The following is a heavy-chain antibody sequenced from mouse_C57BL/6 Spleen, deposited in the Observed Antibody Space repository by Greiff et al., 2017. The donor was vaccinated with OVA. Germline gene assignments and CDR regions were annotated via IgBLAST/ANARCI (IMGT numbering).Heavy chain of an antibody. J-gene: IGHJ4*01. CDR1: GFSLTSYA. D-gene: IGHD2-1*01. CDR2: IWTGGGT. V-gene: IGHV2-9-1*01. CDR3: ARGGNYDDYYAMDY. Sequence: VKLVESGPGLVAPSQSLSITCTVSGFSLTSYAISWVRQPPGKGLEWLGVIWTGGGTNYNSALKSRLSISKDNSKSQVFLKMNSLQTDDTARYYCARGGNYDDYYAMDYWGQGTSVTVSS.